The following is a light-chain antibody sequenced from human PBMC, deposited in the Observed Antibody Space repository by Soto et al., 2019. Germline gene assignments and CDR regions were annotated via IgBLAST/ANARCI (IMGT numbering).Light chain of an antibody. Sequence: DSHMTQPPSSLSASVGDGDTITCLASQDIRIDLSWYQQKQGRXPKXXIYSVSSLQSGVPSRFSGSGSGTELTLKISSLQPEDVATDDCLQQKSSPLTFCGGTKVDIK. V-gene: IGKV1-17*01. J-gene: IGKJ4*01. CDR1: QDIRID. CDR2: SVS. CDR3: LQQKSSPLT.